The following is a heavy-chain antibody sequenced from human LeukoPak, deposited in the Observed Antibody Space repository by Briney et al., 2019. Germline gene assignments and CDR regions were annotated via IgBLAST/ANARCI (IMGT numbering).Heavy chain of an antibody. CDR2: IIPIFGTA. CDR3: ATIVVVPAAEVGVNWFDP. D-gene: IGHD2-2*01. V-gene: IGHV1-69*13. Sequence: SVKVSCKASGGTFSSYAISWVRQAPGQGLEWMGGIIPIFGTANYAQKFQGRVTITADESTSTAYMELSSLRSEDTAVYYCATIVVVPAAEVGVNWFDPWGQGTLVTVSS. CDR1: GGTFSSYA. J-gene: IGHJ5*02.